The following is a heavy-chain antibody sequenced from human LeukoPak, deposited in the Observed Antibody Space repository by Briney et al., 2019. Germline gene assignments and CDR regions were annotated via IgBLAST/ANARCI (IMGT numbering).Heavy chain of an antibody. V-gene: IGHV2-5*02. J-gene: IGHJ4*02. CDR2: IYWDDDK. CDR3: AHRTGTPFLFDY. D-gene: IGHD1-1*01. CDR1: GLSLSTSGVG. Sequence: ESGPTLVKPTQTLTLTCTFSGLSLSTSGVGVGWIRQPPGKALEWLALIYWDDDKRYSPSPKSRLTITKDTSKNQVALTMTNMDPVDTATYYCAHRTGTPFLFDYWGQGTLVTVSS.